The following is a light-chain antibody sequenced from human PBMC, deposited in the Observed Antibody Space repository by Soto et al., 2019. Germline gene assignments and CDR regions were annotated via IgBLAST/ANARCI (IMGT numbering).Light chain of an antibody. CDR1: SSNIGAGYD. CDR2: GNS. Sequence: QSVLTQPPSVSGAPGQRVTISCTGSSSNIGAGYDVHWYQQLPGTAPKLLIYGNSNRPSGVPDRFSGSKSGTSASLAITGLQAEDEADYYCQSDDSSLSGSVVFGGGTKLTVL. J-gene: IGLJ2*01. V-gene: IGLV1-40*01. CDR3: QSDDSSLSGSVV.